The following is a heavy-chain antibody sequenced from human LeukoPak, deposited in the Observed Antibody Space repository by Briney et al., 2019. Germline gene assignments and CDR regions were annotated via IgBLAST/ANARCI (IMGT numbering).Heavy chain of an antibody. V-gene: IGHV5-51*01. D-gene: IGHD3-22*01. J-gene: IGHJ4*02. CDR3: ARLAGYDSSGYYPDY. CDR2: IYPGDSGT. Sequence: GESLKISCKGSGYSFTSYWIGWVRQMPGKGLEWMGIIYPGDSGTRYSPSFQGQVTISADKSISTAYLQWSSLKASDTAMYYCARLAGYDSSGYYPDYWGQGTLVTVSS. CDR1: GYSFTSYW.